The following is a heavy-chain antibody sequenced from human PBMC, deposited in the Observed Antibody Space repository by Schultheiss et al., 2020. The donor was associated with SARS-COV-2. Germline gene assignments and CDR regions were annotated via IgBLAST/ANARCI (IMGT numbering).Heavy chain of an antibody. D-gene: IGHD3-10*01. V-gene: IGHV3-23*01. CDR1: GFTFSSSA. Sequence: GGSLRLSCAASGFTFSSSAINWVRQAPGKGLDWVSAISGSGGSTYYADSVKGRFTISRDNSKNTLYLQMNSLRAEDTAVYYCARVRSVLLWFGEDFSSDYWGQGTLVTVSS. CDR3: ARVRSVLLWFGEDFSSDY. CDR2: ISGSGGST. J-gene: IGHJ4*02.